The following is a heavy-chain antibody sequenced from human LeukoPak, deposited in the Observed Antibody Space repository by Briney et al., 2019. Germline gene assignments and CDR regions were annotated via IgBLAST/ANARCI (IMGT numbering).Heavy chain of an antibody. CDR1: GFTFSSYW. J-gene: IGHJ4*02. D-gene: IGHD3-10*01. CDR2: IKQDGSKE. CDR3: ARDFGDKNDWYHDY. Sequence: PGGSLRLSCAASGFTFSSYWMSWFRQAPGKGLEWVADIKQDGSKEYYVDSVRGRFTISRDNAKNPLYLQMNSLRAEDTAVYYCARDFGDKNDWYHDYWGQGTLVTVSS. V-gene: IGHV3-7*01.